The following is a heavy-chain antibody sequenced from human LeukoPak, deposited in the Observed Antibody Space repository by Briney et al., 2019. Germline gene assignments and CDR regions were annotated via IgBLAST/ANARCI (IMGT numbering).Heavy chain of an antibody. V-gene: IGHV3-11*01. CDR2: ISQSGDNI. Sequence: AGWLTPTCAASGLTFSNYAISCIRQPPRQRREWVSYISQSGDNIHYADSVKSRFSISKDHVKSPLYLRMNSLKAEDTAVCYGAGYHCNSGVVYWGQGTLVTVSS. CDR3: AGYHCNSGVVY. D-gene: IGHD1-7*01. CDR1: GLTFSNYA. J-gene: IGHJ4*02.